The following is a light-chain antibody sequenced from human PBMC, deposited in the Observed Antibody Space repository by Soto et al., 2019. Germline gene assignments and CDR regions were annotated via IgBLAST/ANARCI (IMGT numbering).Light chain of an antibody. CDR3: QQYMNWPT. CDR1: QSIETW. J-gene: IGKJ5*01. CDR2: KAS. V-gene: IGKV1-5*03. Sequence: DIQMTQSPSTLSASVGDRVTITCRASQSIETWLAWYQQKPGKAPKLLIYKASTLQSGVPSRFSGSGSGTESSLTISSLQSEDFAVYYCQQYMNWPTFGQGTRLEIK.